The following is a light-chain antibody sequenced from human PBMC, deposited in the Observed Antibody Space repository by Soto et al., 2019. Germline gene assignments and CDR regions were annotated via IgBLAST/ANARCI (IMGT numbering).Light chain of an antibody. CDR3: CSYAGSDILI. Sequence: QSALTQPRSVSGSPGQSVTISCTGTSNDVGGYNDVSWYQRHPGKAPKLIISDVTKRPSGVPDRFSGSKSGNTASLTISGLQAEDEADYDCCSYAGSDILISGGGTKLTVL. J-gene: IGLJ2*01. V-gene: IGLV2-11*01. CDR1: SNDVGGYND. CDR2: DVT.